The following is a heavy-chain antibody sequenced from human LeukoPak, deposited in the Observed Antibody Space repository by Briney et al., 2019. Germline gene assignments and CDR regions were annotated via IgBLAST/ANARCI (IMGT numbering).Heavy chain of an antibody. V-gene: IGHV3-20*04. Sequence: GGSLRLSCAASGFTFDDYGMSWVRQAPGKGLEWVSGINWNGGSTGYADSVKGRFTISRDNAKNSLYLQMNSLRAEDTAVYYCARVVVGYFDWLFNRWGQGTLVTVSS. J-gene: IGHJ5*02. CDR1: GFTFDDYG. CDR3: ARVVVGYFDWLFNR. D-gene: IGHD3-9*01. CDR2: INWNGGST.